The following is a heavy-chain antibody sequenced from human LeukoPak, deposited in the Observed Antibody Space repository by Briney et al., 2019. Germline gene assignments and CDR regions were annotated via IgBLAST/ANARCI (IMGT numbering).Heavy chain of an antibody. CDR1: GFTFNSYS. V-gene: IGHV3-21*01. Sequence: GGSLRLSCAASGFTFNSYSMNWVRQAPGKGLEWVSSISSSSSYIYYADSVKGRFTISRDNAKNSLYLQMNSLRAEDTAVYYCTRERQDYFDYWGQGTLVTVSS. CDR2: ISSSSSYI. J-gene: IGHJ4*02. CDR3: TRERQDYFDY.